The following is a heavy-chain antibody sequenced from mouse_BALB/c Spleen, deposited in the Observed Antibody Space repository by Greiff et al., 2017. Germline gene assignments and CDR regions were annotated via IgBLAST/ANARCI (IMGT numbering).Heavy chain of an antibody. CDR3: ARLYYYGFYAMDY. CDR2: ISNGGGST. V-gene: IGHV5-12-2*01. Sequence: EVKLVESGGGLVQPGGSLKLSCAASGFTFSSYTMSWVRQTPEKRLEWVAYISNGGGSTYYPDTVKGRFTISRDNAKNTLYLQMSSLKSDDTAMYYCARLYYYGFYAMDYWGQGTSVTVSS. J-gene: IGHJ4*01. D-gene: IGHD1-1*01. CDR1: GFTFSSYT.